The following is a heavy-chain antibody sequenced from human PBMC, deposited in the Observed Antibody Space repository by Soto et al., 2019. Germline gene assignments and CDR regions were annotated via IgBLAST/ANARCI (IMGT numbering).Heavy chain of an antibody. CDR1: GDSARNQY. Sequence: SETLSLTCTVSGDSARNQYWSWIRRPPGRGLEWIGYIYRSGSTKYNPSLKSRLTISVDTSKNQFSLKLSSVTAADTAVYYCARTLDYGHMDVWGKGTTVTVSS. D-gene: IGHD3-16*01. V-gene: IGHV4-4*09. J-gene: IGHJ6*03. CDR2: IYRSGST. CDR3: ARTLDYGHMDV.